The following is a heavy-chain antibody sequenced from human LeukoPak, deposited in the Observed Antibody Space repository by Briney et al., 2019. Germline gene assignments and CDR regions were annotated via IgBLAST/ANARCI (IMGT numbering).Heavy chain of an antibody. CDR3: ARGGLTANNWFDH. CDR2: IYYSGST. CDR1: GGSISSGGYY. V-gene: IGHV4-31*03. Sequence: SETLSLTCIVSGGSISSGGYYWTWIRQHPGKGLEWIGYIYYSGSTYYNPSLKSRLTISVDTSKNHFSLKLSSVTAADTAVFYCARGGLTANNWFDHWGQGTLVTVSS. D-gene: IGHD3-9*01. J-gene: IGHJ5*02.